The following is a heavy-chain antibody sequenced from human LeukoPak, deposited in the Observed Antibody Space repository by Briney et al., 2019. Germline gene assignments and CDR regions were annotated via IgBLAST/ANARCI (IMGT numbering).Heavy chain of an antibody. J-gene: IGHJ4*02. V-gene: IGHV4-39*01. CDR3: ARTPSRDFDY. CDR2: IYYSGST. CDR1: GGSISSSSYY. Sequence: PSETLSLTCTVSGGSISSSSYYWGWIRQPPGKGLEWIGSIYYSGSTYYNPSLKSRVTISVDTSKNQFSLKLSSVTAADTAVYYCARTPSRDFDYWGQGTLVTVSS.